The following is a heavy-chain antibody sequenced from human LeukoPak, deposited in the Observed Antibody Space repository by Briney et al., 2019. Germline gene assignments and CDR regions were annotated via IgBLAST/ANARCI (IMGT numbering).Heavy chain of an antibody. CDR1: RFTFSDYY. CDR2: MSSNAFTI. Sequence: GGSLRLSCTASRFTFSDYYMAWIRQAPGKGLEWLSYMSSNAFTINYADSVKGRFTISRDNAKNSLYLQMNSLRAEDTAVYYCARVSPNTVTTLQYFDYWGQGTLVTVSS. D-gene: IGHD4-17*01. J-gene: IGHJ4*02. V-gene: IGHV3-11*04. CDR3: ARVSPNTVTTLQYFDY.